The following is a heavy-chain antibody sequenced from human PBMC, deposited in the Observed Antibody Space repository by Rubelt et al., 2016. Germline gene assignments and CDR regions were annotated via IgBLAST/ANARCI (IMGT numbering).Heavy chain of an antibody. V-gene: IGHV1-46*01. D-gene: IGHD3-10*01. CDR3: ATHMVRGEYGYYYYGMDV. J-gene: IGHJ6*02. Sequence: GYIFTSYSMHWVRQAPGQGLEWMGIINPSGGSTTYAQKFQGRVSMTRDTSTSTVYMELSSLRYEDTALYYCATHMVRGEYGYYYYGMDVWGQGTTVTVSS. CDR1: GYIFTSYS. CDR2: INPSGGST.